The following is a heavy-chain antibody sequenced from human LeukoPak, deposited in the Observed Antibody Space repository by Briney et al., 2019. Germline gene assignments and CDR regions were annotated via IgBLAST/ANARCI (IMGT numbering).Heavy chain of an antibody. Sequence: PSETLSLTCAVYGGSFSGYYWSWIRQPPGKGLEWIGEINHSGSTNYNPSLKSRVTISVDTSKNQFSLKLSSVTAADTAVYYCARERGLIFGVVQKTDAFESWGQGTMVTVSS. D-gene: IGHD3-3*01. CDR1: GGSFSGYY. CDR2: INHSGST. J-gene: IGHJ3*02. CDR3: ARERGLIFGVVQKTDAFES. V-gene: IGHV4-34*01.